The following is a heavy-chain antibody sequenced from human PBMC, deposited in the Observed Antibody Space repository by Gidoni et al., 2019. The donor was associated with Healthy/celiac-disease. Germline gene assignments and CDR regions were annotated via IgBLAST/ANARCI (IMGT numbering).Heavy chain of an antibody. J-gene: IGHJ1*01. V-gene: IGHV3-23*01. D-gene: IGHD3-10*01. CDR3: AKSDRSGRPEYFQH. CDR2: ISGSGGST. CDR1: GFTCGSYA. Sequence: EVQLLESGGGLVQPGVSLLRSCAAAGFTCGSYAMSWVRQAPGKGLEWVSAISGSGGSTYYADSVKGRFTISRYNSKNTLYLQMNSLRAEDTAVYYCAKSDRSGRPEYFQHWGQGTLVTVSS.